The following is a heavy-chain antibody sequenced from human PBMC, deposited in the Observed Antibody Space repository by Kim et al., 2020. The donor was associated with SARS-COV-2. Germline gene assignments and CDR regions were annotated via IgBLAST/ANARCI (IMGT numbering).Heavy chain of an antibody. CDR3: ARRGDTYYYGSGSYPEDAFDI. J-gene: IGHJ3*02. V-gene: IGHV1-3*01. CDR2: INAGNGNT. D-gene: IGHD3-10*01. CDR1: GYTFTSYA. Sequence: ASVKVSCKASGYTFTSYAMHWVRQAPGQRLEWMGWINAGNGNTKYSQKFQGRVTITRDTSASTAYMELSSLRSEDTAVYYCARRGDTYYYGSGSYPEDAFDIWGQGTMVTVSS.